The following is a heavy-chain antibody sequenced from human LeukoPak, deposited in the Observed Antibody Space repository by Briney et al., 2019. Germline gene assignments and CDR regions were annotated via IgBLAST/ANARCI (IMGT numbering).Heavy chain of an antibody. CDR1: GFTFSSHA. CDR2: LSHDGGKK. J-gene: IGHJ4*02. Sequence: GGSLRLSCAASGFTFSSHAMHWVRQAPGKGLEWVAVLSHDGGKKYYADSVKGRFTISRDNSKNTLYLQMNSLRGEDTAVYYCARDLRGSDAYYFDYWGQGTLVTVSS. D-gene: IGHD3-10*01. V-gene: IGHV3-30-3*01. CDR3: ARDLRGSDAYYFDY.